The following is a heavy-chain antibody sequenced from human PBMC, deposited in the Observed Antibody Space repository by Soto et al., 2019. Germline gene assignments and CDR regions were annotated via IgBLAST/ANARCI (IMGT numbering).Heavy chain of an antibody. V-gene: IGHV1-18*01. Sequence: ASVKVSCKASGYTFTSYGISWVRQAPGQGLEWMGWISAYNGNTNYAQKLQGRVTMTTDTSTSTAYMELGSLRSDDTAVYYCARGILGYCSSTSCGDFDYWGQGTLVTVSS. CDR2: ISAYNGNT. CDR3: ARGILGYCSSTSCGDFDY. CDR1: GYTFTSYG. D-gene: IGHD2-2*01. J-gene: IGHJ4*02.